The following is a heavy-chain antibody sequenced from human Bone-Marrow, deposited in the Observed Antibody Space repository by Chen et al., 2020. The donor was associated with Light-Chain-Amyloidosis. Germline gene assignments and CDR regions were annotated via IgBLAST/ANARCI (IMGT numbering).Heavy chain of an antibody. D-gene: IGHD4-17*01. J-gene: IGHJ6*02. CDR3: ARYVAVTTGGGMDV. CDR2: IWYDGSNK. CDR1: GVTFSSYG. V-gene: IGHV3-33*01. Sequence: QVQLVESGGGVVQPGRSLRLSCAASGVTFSSYGMHWVRQAPGKGLEWVAVIWYDGSNKYYADSVKGRFTISRDNSKNTLYLQMNSLRAEDTAVYYCARYVAVTTGGGMDVWGQGTTVTVSS.